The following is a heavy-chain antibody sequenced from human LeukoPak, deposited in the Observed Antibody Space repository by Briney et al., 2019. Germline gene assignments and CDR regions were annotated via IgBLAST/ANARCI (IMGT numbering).Heavy chain of an antibody. Sequence: GESLKISCKGSGYSFTSYWISWVRQMPGKGLEWMGRIDPSGSYTNYSPSFQGHVTISADKSISTAYLQWSSLKASDTAMYYCARLEGGYDLALGYWGQGTLVTVSS. CDR2: IDPSGSYT. J-gene: IGHJ4*02. V-gene: IGHV5-10-1*01. CDR1: GYSFTSYW. D-gene: IGHD5-12*01. CDR3: ARLEGGYDLALGY.